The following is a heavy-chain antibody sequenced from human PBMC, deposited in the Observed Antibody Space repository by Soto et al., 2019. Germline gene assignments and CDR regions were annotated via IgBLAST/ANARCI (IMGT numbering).Heavy chain of an antibody. Sequence: QVQLVQSGAEVKKPGSSVKVSCKASGGTFSSYSINWVRQAPGQGLEWMGEIIPIFGTANYAQKFQGRVTITADESTSTAYMELSSLRSADTAAYYCERDGGRHSGGTDYGGQGTLVTVSS. CDR1: GGTFSSYS. CDR2: IIPIFGTA. D-gene: IGHD1-26*01. J-gene: IGHJ4*02. V-gene: IGHV1-69*01. CDR3: ERDGGRHSGGTDY.